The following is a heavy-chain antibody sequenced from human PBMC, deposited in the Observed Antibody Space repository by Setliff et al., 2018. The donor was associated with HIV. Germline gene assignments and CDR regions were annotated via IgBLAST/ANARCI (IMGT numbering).Heavy chain of an antibody. CDR2: INTETGTP. V-gene: IGHV7-4-1*01. CDR1: GYTFTTFG. D-gene: IGHD4-17*01. Sequence: ASVKVSCKASGYTFTTFGLSWVRQAPGQGLEWMGWINTETGTPMYAQGFTGRFVFSLDTSISTAYLQIDSRNAEDTAVYYCARYGSDWFFDLWGRGTLVTVSS. J-gene: IGHJ2*01. CDR3: ARYGSDWFFDL.